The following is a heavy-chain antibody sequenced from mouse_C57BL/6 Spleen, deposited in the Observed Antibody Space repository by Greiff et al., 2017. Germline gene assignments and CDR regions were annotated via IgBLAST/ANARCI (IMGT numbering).Heavy chain of an antibody. J-gene: IGHJ2*01. D-gene: IGHD3-2*02. CDR3: ARRSSGNYFDY. Sequence: VQLQQSGAELARPGASVKLSCKASGYTFTSYGISWVKQRTGQGLEWIGEIYPRSGNTYYNEKFKGKATLTADKSSSTAYMERRSLTSEDSAVYFCARRSSGNYFDYWGQGTTLTVSS. CDR2: IYPRSGNT. CDR1: GYTFTSYG. V-gene: IGHV1-81*01.